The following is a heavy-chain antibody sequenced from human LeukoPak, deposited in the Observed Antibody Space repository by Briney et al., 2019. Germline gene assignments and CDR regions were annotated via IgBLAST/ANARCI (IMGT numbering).Heavy chain of an antibody. CDR2: IYTSGST. CDR3: ARERFGEFFYYMDV. V-gene: IGHV4-4*07. CDR1: GGSISSYY. Sequence: SETLSLTCTVSGGSISSYYWSWIRQPAGKGLEWIGRIYTSGSTNYNPSLKSRVTMSVDTSKNQFSLKLSSVTAADTAVYYCARERFGEFFYYMDVWGKGTTVTISS. J-gene: IGHJ6*03. D-gene: IGHD3-10*01.